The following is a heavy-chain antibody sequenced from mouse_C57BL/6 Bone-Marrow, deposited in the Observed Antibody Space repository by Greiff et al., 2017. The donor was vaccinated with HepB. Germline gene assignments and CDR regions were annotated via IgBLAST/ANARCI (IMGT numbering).Heavy chain of an antibody. D-gene: IGHD3-2*02. V-gene: IGHV3-6*01. CDR3: ARDSGRFAY. CDR1: GYSITSGYY. CDR2: ISYDGSN. J-gene: IGHJ3*01. Sequence: EVKLQESGPGLVKPSQSLSLTCSVTGYSITSGYYWNWIRQFPGNKLEWMGYISYDGSNNYNPSYKNRITITHDTSKNQFFLKLNSVTTEDTATYYCARDSGRFAYWGQGTLVTVSA.